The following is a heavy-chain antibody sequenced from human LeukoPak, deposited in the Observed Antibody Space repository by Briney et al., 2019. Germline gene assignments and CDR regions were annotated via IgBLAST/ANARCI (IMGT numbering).Heavy chain of an antibody. CDR1: GFTFSSYE. D-gene: IGHD5-12*01. V-gene: IGHV3-48*03. Sequence: GGSLRLSCAASGFTFSSYEMNWVRRAPGKGLEWVSYISSSGSTIYYADSVKGRFTISRDNSKNTLYLQMNSLRAEDTAVYYCARGPSGYHNTGGQGTLVTVSS. J-gene: IGHJ4*02. CDR2: ISSSGSTI. CDR3: ARGPSGYHNT.